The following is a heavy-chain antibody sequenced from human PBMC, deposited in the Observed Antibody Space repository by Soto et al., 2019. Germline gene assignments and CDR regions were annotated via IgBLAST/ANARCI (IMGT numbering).Heavy chain of an antibody. D-gene: IGHD6-19*01. CDR1: GSTFTSYG. V-gene: IGHV1-18*01. CDR3: ARDAIAVAGITYYYCMDV. CDR2: ISAYNGNT. J-gene: IGHJ6*02. Sequence: VASVKASCKAPGSTFTSYGISWVRQAPGQGLEWMGWISAYNGNTNYAQKLQGRVTMTTDTSTSTAYMELRSLRSDDTAVYYCARDAIAVAGITYYYCMDVWGQGTTVTV.